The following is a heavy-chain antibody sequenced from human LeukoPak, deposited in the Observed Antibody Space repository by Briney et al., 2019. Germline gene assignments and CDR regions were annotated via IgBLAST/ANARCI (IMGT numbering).Heavy chain of an antibody. CDR1: GFTFSSSA. D-gene: IGHD2-15*01. V-gene: IGHV3-23*01. J-gene: IGHJ4*02. CDR3: AKCIVVVAYLDY. Sequence: PGGSLRLSCAASGFTFSSSAMSWVRQAPGKGLEWVSAISGSGGSTYYADSVKGRFTISRDNSKNTLYLQMNSLRAEDAAVYYCAKCIVVVAYLDYWGQGTLVTVSS. CDR2: ISGSGGST.